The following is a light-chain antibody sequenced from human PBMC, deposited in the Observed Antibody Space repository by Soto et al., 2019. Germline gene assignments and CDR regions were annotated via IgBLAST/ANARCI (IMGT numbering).Light chain of an antibody. Sequence: DIQMARSPSSLFASVEDRVIITCRASQSISNHLNWYQQKPGKAPKLLIYKASTLKSGVPSRFSGSGSGTEFPLTISSLQPDDFATYYCQHYNSDSEAFGQGTKV. J-gene: IGKJ1*01. CDR1: QSISNH. CDR2: KAS. CDR3: QHYNSDSEA. V-gene: IGKV1-5*03.